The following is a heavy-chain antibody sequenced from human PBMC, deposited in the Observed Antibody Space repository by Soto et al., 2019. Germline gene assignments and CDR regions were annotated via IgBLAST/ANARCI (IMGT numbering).Heavy chain of an antibody. CDR2: ISYDGSNK. J-gene: IGHJ6*01. V-gene: IGHV3-30*18. CDR3: PNLHGEYSISSLVGGADYYVMEV. D-gene: IGHD6-6*01. Sequence: QVQLVESGGGVVQPGRSLRLSCAASGFTFSSYGMHWVRQAPGKGLEWVAVISYDGSNKYYADSVKGRFTISRDNSKNTLYLKENSMSDEDQGVYVCPNLHGEYSISSLVGGADYYVMEVWGQGTKVTVSS. CDR1: GFTFSSYG.